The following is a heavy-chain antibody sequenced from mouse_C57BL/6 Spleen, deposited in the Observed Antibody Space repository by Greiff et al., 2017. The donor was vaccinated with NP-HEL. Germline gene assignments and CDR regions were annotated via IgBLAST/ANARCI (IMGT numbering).Heavy chain of an antibody. D-gene: IGHD1-1*01. V-gene: IGHV1-72*01. CDR2: IDPNSGGT. Sequence: QVQLKQPGAELVKPGASVKLSCKASGYTFTSYWMHWVKQRPGRGLEWIGRIDPNSGGTKYNEKFKSKATLTVDKPSSTAYMQLSSLTSEDSAVYYCARSGEITTVVAPGAYWGQGTLVTVSA. CDR3: ARSGEITTVVAPGAY. CDR1: GYTFTSYW. J-gene: IGHJ3*01.